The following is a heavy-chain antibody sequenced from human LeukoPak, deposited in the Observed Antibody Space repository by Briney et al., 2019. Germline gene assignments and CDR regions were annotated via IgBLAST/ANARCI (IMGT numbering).Heavy chain of an antibody. CDR2: INPNSGGT. CDR3: ARGDYGDYAPYYYGMDV. CDR1: GYTFTGYY. J-gene: IGHJ6*02. D-gene: IGHD4-17*01. V-gene: IGHV1-2*02. Sequence: ASVKVSCKAFGYTFTGYYMHWVRQAPGQGLEWMGWINPNSGGTNYAQKFQGGATMTRDTSISTAYMELSRLRSDDTAVYYCARGDYGDYAPYYYGMDVWGQGTTVTVSS.